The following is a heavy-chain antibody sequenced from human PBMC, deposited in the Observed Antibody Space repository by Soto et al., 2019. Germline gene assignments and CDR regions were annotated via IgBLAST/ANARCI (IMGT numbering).Heavy chain of an antibody. CDR2: ISSSSSTI. D-gene: IGHD2-15*01. J-gene: IGHJ4*02. Sequence: EVQLVESGGGLVQPGGSLRLSCAASGFTFSSYSMNWVRQAPGKGLEWVSYISSSSSTIYYADSVKGRFTISRDNAKNSLYLQMNSLRDEDTAVYYCARESCSGGSCPVDYWGQGTLVTVSS. V-gene: IGHV3-48*02. CDR1: GFTFSSYS. CDR3: ARESCSGGSCPVDY.